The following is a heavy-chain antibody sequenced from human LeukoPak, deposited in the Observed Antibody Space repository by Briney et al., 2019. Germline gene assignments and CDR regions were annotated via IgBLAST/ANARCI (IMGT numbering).Heavy chain of an antibody. J-gene: IGHJ4*02. V-gene: IGHV4-59*01. CDR3: ARGTAAAVPFLTG. CDR2: IYYSGST. Sequence: PSETLSLTCTVSVGFISSYYWSWIRQPPGKGLEWIGYIYYSGSTNYNPSLKSRVTISVDTSKNQFSLKLSSVTAADTAVYYCARGTAAAVPFLTGWGQGTLVTVSS. CDR1: VGFISSYY. D-gene: IGHD3-9*01.